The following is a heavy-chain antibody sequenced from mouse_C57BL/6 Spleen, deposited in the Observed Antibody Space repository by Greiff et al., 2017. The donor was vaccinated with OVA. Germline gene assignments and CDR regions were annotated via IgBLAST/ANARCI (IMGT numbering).Heavy chain of an antibody. Sequence: QVQLQQPGAELVRPGTSVKLSCKASGYTFTSYWMHWVKQRPGQGLEWIGVIDPSDSYNNYNQKFKGKATLTVDTSSSTAYMQLSSLTSEYSAVYYWSRSGSSLGYFDVWGTGTTVTVSS. D-gene: IGHD6-1*01. J-gene: IGHJ1*03. CDR3: SRSGSSLGYFDV. CDR1: GYTFTSYW. V-gene: IGHV1-59*01. CDR2: IDPSDSYN.